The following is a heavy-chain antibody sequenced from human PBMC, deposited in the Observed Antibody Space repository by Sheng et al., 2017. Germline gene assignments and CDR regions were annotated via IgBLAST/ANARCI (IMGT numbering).Heavy chain of an antibody. CDR2: IYSGGST. J-gene: IGHJ4*02. CDR3: ARLSADSSSWLDY. Sequence: EVQLVESGGGLIQPGGSLRLSCAASGFTVSSNYMSWVRQAPGKGLEWVSVIYSGGSTYYADSVKGRFTISRDNSKNTLYLQMNSLRAEDTAVYYCARLSADSSSWLDYWGQGTLVTVSS. V-gene: IGHV3-53*01. D-gene: IGHD6-13*01. CDR1: GFTVSSNY.